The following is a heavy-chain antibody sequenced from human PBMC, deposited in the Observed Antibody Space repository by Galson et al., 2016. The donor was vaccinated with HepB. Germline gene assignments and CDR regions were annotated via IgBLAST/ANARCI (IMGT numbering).Heavy chain of an antibody. J-gene: IGHJ4*02. CDR2: TSFDGNKK. CDR3: ARDFISDGPVYDDSSTESDY. D-gene: IGHD6-19*01. Sequence: SLRLSCATSGLTFNSYAFHWVRQAPGKGLEWVAVTSFDGNKKHYGDSVKGRFTISRDNSKSTVYLQMNSLRSDDTAMYYCARDFISDGPVYDDSSTESDYWGQGTLLSVSS. V-gene: IGHV3-33*01. CDR1: GLTFNSYA.